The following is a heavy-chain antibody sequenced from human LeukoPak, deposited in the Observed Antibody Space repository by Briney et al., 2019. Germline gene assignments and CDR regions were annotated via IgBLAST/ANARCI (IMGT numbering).Heavy chain of an antibody. CDR1: GGLIGSGFY. V-gene: IGHV4-61*02. D-gene: IGHD6-6*01. CDR2: IYTSGIT. J-gene: IGHJ3*02. Sequence: PSETLSLTCTVSGGLIGSGFYWGWIRPPAGKGQEWIGRIYTSGITNYNPYLKSRVTISADTSKNQFFLKLSSATAADTAVYYCARVPGVRSSSIVHGFDIWGQGTSVTVSS. CDR3: ARVPGVRSSSIVHGFDI.